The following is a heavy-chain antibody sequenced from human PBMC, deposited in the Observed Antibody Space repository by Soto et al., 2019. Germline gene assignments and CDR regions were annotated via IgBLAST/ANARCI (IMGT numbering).Heavy chain of an antibody. CDR1: GFTFSSYG. CDR2: ISYDGSNK. J-gene: IGHJ5*02. Sequence: PGGSLRLSCAASGFTFSSYGMHWVRLALGKGLEWVAVISYDGSNKYYADSVKGRFTISRDNSKNTLYLQMNSLRAEDTAVYCCAKDESYCCSDSTNWYDPRGQGTLVTVSS. D-gene: IGHD3-10*01. CDR3: AKDESYCCSDSTNWYDP. V-gene: IGHV3-30*18.